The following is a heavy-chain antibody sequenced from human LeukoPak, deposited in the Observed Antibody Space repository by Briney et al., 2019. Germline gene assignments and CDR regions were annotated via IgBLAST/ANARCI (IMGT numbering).Heavy chain of an antibody. CDR3: ANNPCSSTSCPGGYYYYGMDV. CDR1: GFTVSSNY. V-gene: IGHV3-23*01. CDR2: ISGSGGST. Sequence: GGSLRLSCAASGFTVSSNYMSWVRQAPGKGLEWVSAISGSGGSTYYADSVKGRFTISRDNSKNTLYRQMNSLRAEDTAVYYCANNPCSSTSCPGGYYYYGMDVWGKGTTVTVSS. D-gene: IGHD2-2*01. J-gene: IGHJ6*04.